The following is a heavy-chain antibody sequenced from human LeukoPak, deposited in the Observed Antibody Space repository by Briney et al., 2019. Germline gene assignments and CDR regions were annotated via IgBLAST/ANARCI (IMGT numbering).Heavy chain of an antibody. J-gene: IGHJ3*02. V-gene: IGHV3-21*01. Sequence: GGSLRLSCAASGFTFSSYSMNWVRQAPGKGLEWVSSISSSSSYIYYADSVKGRFTISRDNAKNSLYLQMNSLRAEDTAVYYCAREGARLGAFDIWGQGTMVTVSS. CDR1: GFTFSSYS. CDR2: ISSSSSYI. D-gene: IGHD1-26*01. CDR3: AREGARLGAFDI.